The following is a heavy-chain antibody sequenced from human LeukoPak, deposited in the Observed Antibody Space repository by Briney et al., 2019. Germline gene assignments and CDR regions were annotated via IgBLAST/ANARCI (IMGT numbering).Heavy chain of an antibody. CDR2: IDFSGST. Sequence: SQTLSLTCSVSGRSISSGGYYWRWIRQHPGKGLEWIGYIDFSGSTYYNPSLDSRVTISVDTSKNQFSLKLSSVTAADTAVYYCADSYGDRNYYYGMDVWGHGTTVTVSS. CDR1: GRSISSGGYY. CDR3: ADSYGDRNYYYGMDV. D-gene: IGHD4-17*01. V-gene: IGHV4-31*03. J-gene: IGHJ6*02.